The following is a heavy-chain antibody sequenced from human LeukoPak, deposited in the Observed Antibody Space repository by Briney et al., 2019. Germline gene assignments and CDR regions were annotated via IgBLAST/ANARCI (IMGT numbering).Heavy chain of an antibody. CDR3: ARGGNSKASDY. V-gene: IGHV4-31*03. CDR2: IYHSGST. J-gene: IGHJ4*02. D-gene: IGHD4-23*01. Sequence: PSQTLSLTCTVSGGSISSGNYFWSWIRQHPGKGLEWIGYIYHSGSTYYNPSLKSRVSISGDTSKNEFSLTLNSVTAADTAVYYCARGGNSKASDYWGQGTLVTVSS. CDR1: GGSISSGNYF.